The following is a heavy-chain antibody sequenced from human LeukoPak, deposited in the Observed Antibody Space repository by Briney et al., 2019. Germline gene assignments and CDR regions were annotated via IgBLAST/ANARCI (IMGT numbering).Heavy chain of an antibody. D-gene: IGHD3-10*01. V-gene: IGHV1-18*03. CDR2: ISAYNGNT. CDR3: ARGITYYYGSGSYYYPTDFDY. J-gene: IGHJ4*02. CDR1: GYTFTSYG. Sequence: ASVKVSCKASGYTFTSYGISWVRQAPGQGLEWMGWISAYNGNTNYAQKLQGRVTITRDTSASTAYMELSSLRSEDMAVYYCARGITYYYGSGSYYYPTDFDYWGQGTLVTVSS.